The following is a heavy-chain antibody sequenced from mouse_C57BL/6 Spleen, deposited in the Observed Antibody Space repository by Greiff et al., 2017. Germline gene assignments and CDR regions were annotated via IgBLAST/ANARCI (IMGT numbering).Heavy chain of an antibody. CDR3: ARRGYYSNYSYAMDY. Sequence: VKLVESGPGLVAPSQSLSITCTVSGFSLTSYAISWVRQPPGKGLEWLGVIWTGGGTNYNSALKSRLSISKDNSKSQVFLKMNSLQTDDTARYYCARRGYYSNYSYAMDYWGQGTSVTVSS. V-gene: IGHV2-9-1*01. D-gene: IGHD2-5*01. CDR2: IWTGGGT. J-gene: IGHJ4*01. CDR1: GFSLTSYA.